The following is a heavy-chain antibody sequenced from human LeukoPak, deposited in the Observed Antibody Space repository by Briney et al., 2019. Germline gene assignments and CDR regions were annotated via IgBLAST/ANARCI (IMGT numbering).Heavy chain of an antibody. Sequence: SESLCLTSRVSGGSISSYYWSWIRQPPGKGLEWSGYIYSSGSTNYNPSLTSRVTISGDTSKNQFSLRLSSETAADTAVYYCVREVPAARFGMDVWGQGTTVTVSS. CDR1: GGSISSYY. J-gene: IGHJ6*02. V-gene: IGHV4-59*01. D-gene: IGHD2-2*01. CDR2: IYSSGST. CDR3: VREVPAARFGMDV.